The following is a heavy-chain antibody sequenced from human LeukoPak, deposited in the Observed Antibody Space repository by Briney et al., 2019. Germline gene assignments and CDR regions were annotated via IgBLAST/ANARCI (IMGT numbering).Heavy chain of an antibody. CDR1: GYSISSGYY. V-gene: IGHV4-38-2*02. Sequence: PSETLSLTCTVSGYSISSGYYWGWIRQPPGKGLEWIWSIYHSGSTYYNPSLKSRVTISVDTSKNQFSLKLSSVTAADTAVYYCPTTVTSLGAFDIWGQGTMVTVSS. D-gene: IGHD4-17*01. CDR2: IYHSGST. CDR3: PTTVTSLGAFDI. J-gene: IGHJ3*02.